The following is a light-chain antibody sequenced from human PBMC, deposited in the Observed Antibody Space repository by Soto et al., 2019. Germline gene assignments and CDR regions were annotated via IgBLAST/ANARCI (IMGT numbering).Light chain of an antibody. CDR1: QSFSSY. Sequence: EIVLTQSPATLSLSPGERATLSCRASQSFSSYLAWYQQKPGQAPRLLIYDASNRATGIQARISGSGSGTEFTLTISCLEHEDFAVYYCQQRSNWPPEGTFGQGTRLEIK. CDR2: DAS. V-gene: IGKV3-11*01. J-gene: IGKJ5*01. CDR3: QQRSNWPPEGT.